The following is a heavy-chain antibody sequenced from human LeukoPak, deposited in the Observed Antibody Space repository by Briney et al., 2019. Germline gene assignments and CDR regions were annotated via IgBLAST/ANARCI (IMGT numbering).Heavy chain of an antibody. CDR1: GFAFSSFA. CDR3: AKRRGSGYYSFDY. CDR2: ISYDGSNK. J-gene: IGHJ4*02. Sequence: GRSPRPSCAVSGFAFSSFAMHWVREAPGKGVGWGAVISYDGSNKYYADSVKGRFTISRDNSKNTLYLQMNSLRAEDTAVYYCAKRRGSGYYSFDYWGQGTLVTVSS. V-gene: IGHV3-30*04. D-gene: IGHD3-22*01.